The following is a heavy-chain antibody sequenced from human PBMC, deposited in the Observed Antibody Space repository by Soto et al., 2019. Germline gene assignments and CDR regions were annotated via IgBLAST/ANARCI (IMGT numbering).Heavy chain of an antibody. J-gene: IGHJ6*02. CDR2: INPSGGST. CDR3: ARGPMTTVTRTYYYGMDV. V-gene: IGHV1-46*01. Sequence: ASVKVSCKASGYTFTSYHMHWVRQAPGQGLEWMGIINPSGGSTSYAQNFQGRVTVTRDTSTSTVYMELSSLISEDTAVYYCARGPMTTVTRTYYYGMDVWGQGTTVTVSS. D-gene: IGHD4-17*01. CDR1: GYTFTSYH.